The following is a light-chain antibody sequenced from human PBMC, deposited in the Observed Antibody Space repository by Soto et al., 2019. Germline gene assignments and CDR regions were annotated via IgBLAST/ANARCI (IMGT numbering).Light chain of an antibody. Sequence: EIVLTQSPGTLYLSPGERATLSCRASQSVSSSYLAWYQQKPGQAPRLLIYGASSRATGIPDRFSGSGSGTDFTLTISRLEPEDVAVYYCQQYGSSPSWTFGQGTKVEIK. V-gene: IGKV3-20*01. CDR2: GAS. CDR1: QSVSSSY. CDR3: QQYGSSPSWT. J-gene: IGKJ1*01.